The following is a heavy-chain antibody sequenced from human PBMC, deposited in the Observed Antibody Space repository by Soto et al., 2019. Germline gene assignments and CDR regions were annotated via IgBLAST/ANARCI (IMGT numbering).Heavy chain of an antibody. J-gene: IGHJ4*02. CDR1: GDSVSSNSAA. Sequence: SQTLSLTCAISGDSVSSNSAAWNWIRQSPSRGLEWLGRTYFRSKWFNDYAESVKSRITINPDTSKNQFSLQLNSGTPEDTAVYYCVRDQPGAFSYWGQGTRVTVSS. CDR3: VRDQPGAFSY. V-gene: IGHV6-1*01. CDR2: TYFRSKWFN.